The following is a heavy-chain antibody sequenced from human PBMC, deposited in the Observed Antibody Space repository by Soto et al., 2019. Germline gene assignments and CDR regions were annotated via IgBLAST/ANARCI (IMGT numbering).Heavy chain of an antibody. CDR1: GFTFSSYV. Sequence: GGSLRLSCAASGFTFSSYVAHWVRQAPCKGLEWVAVISADSRVTYYADSVKGRFTISRDNSKNMLYLQMSSLRDEDTAVFYCAGEGASTHGACFDYWGQGTPVTVSS. V-gene: IGHV3-30*04. CDR3: AGEGASTHGACFDY. J-gene: IGHJ4*02. CDR2: ISADSRVT. D-gene: IGHD2-21*02.